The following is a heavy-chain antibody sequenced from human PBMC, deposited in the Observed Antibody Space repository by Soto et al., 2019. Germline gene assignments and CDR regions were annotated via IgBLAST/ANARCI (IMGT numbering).Heavy chain of an antibody. CDR2: ISDSGGST. V-gene: IGHV3-23*01. D-gene: IGHD4-17*01. CDR1: GFAISSYA. J-gene: IGHJ4*02. CDR3: AKDFAVSTWY. Sequence: EVQLLESGGGLVQPGGSLRLSCAVSGFAISSYAMIWVRQAPGKGLEWVSTISDSGGSTFYADSVKGRFSISRDNSKNTLYLQMNSLRAEDTAVYYCAKDFAVSTWYRGQGTLVSVSS.